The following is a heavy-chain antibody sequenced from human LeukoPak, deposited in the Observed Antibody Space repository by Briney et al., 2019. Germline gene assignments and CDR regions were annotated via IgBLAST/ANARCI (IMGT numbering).Heavy chain of an antibody. D-gene: IGHD2-15*01. J-gene: IGHJ4*02. CDR2: IKQDGSEK. CDR1: GFTFSNYG. Sequence: GGSLRLSCAASGFTFSNYGMSWVRQAPGKGLEWVANIKQDGSEKYYVDSVKGRFTISRDNAKNSLYLQMNSLRAEDTAVYYCARTSYCSGGSCYGSAFLFVYWGQGTLVTVSS. V-gene: IGHV3-7*01. CDR3: ARTSYCSGGSCYGSAFLFVY.